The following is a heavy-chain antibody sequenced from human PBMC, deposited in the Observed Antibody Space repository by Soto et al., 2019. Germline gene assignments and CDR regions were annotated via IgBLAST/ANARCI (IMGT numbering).Heavy chain of an antibody. J-gene: IGHJ4*02. D-gene: IGHD1-26*01. CDR3: AQVGGSYSTAIDY. CDR1: GFRFGSYS. Sequence: GGSLRLSCAASGFRFGSYSMNWVRQAPGQGLEWLSYISSTSGTIYYADSVKGRFTISRDNAKNSLYLQMSSLRDDDTAVYYCAQVGGSYSTAIDYWGQGTLVTGSS. V-gene: IGHV3-48*02. CDR2: ISSTSGTI.